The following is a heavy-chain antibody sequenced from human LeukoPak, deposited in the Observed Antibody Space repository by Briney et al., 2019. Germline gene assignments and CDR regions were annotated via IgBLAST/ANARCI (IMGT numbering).Heavy chain of an antibody. Sequence: SQTLSLTCTVSGGSISSGSYYWSWIRQPAGKGLEWIGHIYTSGSTNYNPSLKSRVTISVDTSKNQFSLKLSSVTAADTAVYYCARTHYDFWSGYSNDAFDIWGQGTMVTVSS. D-gene: IGHD3-3*01. CDR3: ARTHYDFWSGYSNDAFDI. V-gene: IGHV4-61*09. CDR2: IYTSGST. CDR1: GGSISSGSYY. J-gene: IGHJ3*02.